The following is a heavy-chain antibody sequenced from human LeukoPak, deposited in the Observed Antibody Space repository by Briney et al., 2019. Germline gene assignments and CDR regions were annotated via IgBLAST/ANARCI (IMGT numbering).Heavy chain of an antibody. Sequence: GGSLRLSCAASGFTFSDYAMHWVRQAPGKGLEWVAVISKDGSDKYYADSVKGRFTISRDNSKNTLYLQMNSLRAEDTAVYYCAGGTNIFDYWGQGTLVTVSS. CDR2: ISKDGSDK. CDR3: AGGTNIFDY. CDR1: GFTFSDYA. D-gene: IGHD2/OR15-2a*01. J-gene: IGHJ4*02. V-gene: IGHV3-30-3*01.